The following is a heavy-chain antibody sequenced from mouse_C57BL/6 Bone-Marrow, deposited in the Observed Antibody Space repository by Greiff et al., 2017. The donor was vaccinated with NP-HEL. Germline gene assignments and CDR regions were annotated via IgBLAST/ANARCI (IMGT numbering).Heavy chain of an antibody. Sequence: DVMLVESGGGLVKPGGSLKLSCAASGFTFSSYAMSWVRQTPEKRLEWVATISDGGSYTYYPDNVKGRFTISRDNAKNNLYLQMSHLKSEDTAMYYCARLRRRYYFDYWGQGTTLTVSS. CDR1: GFTFSSYA. V-gene: IGHV5-4*03. J-gene: IGHJ2*01. CDR3: ARLRRRYYFDY. CDR2: ISDGGSYT. D-gene: IGHD2-12*01.